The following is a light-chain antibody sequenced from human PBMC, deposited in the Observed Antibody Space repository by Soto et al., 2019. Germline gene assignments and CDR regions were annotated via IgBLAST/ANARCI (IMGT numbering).Light chain of an antibody. CDR3: QQGFSTPLT. CDR2: AAS. V-gene: IGKV1-27*01. CDR1: QGIKNY. Sequence: DIQVTQHPSSLSASVGDRVTITCRASQGIKNYLAWYQQKPGETPKLLIYAASTLESGIPPRFSGSGSGTDFTLTINNLQPEDVATYYCQQGFSTPLTFGGGAKVEI. J-gene: IGKJ4*01.